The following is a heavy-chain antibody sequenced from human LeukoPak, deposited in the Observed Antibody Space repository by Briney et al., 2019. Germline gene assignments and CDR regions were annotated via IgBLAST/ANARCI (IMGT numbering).Heavy chain of an antibody. CDR2: INPNCGGT. CDR1: GYTFTGYY. CDR3: ARGVTSWLRSQTNYYYYMDV. V-gene: IGHV1-2*02. J-gene: IGHJ6*03. D-gene: IGHD5-12*01. Sequence: ASVKVSCKASGYTFTGYYLYWLRQAPAQGLEWIGWINPNCGGTNYAQKFQCRVTMTRDTSISTAYMELSRLRSDDTAVYYCARGVTSWLRSQTNYYYYMDVWGKGTTVTVSS.